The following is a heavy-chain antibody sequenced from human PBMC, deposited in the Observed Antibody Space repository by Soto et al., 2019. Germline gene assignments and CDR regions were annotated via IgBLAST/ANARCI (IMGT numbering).Heavy chain of an antibody. Sequence: QVQLQESGPGLVKPSETLSLTCTVSGGSISSYYWSWIRQPPGKGLEWIGYIYYSGSTNYNPSLNSGVAIPXDTSKNQFSLKLSSVTAADTAVYYCARVWGGAFDIWGQGTMVTVSS. J-gene: IGHJ3*02. CDR1: GGSISSYY. D-gene: IGHD3-10*01. CDR3: ARVWGGAFDI. V-gene: IGHV4-59*01. CDR2: IYYSGST.